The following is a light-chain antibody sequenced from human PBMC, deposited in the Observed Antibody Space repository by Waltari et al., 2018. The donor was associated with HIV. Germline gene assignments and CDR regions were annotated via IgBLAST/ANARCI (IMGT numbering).Light chain of an antibody. CDR3: LLYYGGAQLV. Sequence: QPVVTQEPSLTVSPGGTVTLTCASSTGTVSSGHDPNWFQQKPGQAPRALIYSTSNKHPWTPARFSGSLLGGKAALTLSGVQPEDEAEYYCLLYYGGAQLVFGGGTRLTVL. CDR2: STS. J-gene: IGLJ3*02. CDR1: TGTVSSGHD. V-gene: IGLV7-43*01.